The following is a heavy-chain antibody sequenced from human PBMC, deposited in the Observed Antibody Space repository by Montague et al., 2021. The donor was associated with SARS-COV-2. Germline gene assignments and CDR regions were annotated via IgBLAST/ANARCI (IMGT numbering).Heavy chain of an antibody. Sequence: SETLSLTCTVSGGSISSGTYYWGWVRQPPGKGLEWIGTINYSGKTYYNPSLKSRVTISVDTSKNQFSLKVTSVTAADTAVYYCARRAQWQLSWFFDLWGRGNLVTV. J-gene: IGHJ2*01. CDR1: GGSISSGTYY. D-gene: IGHD6-19*01. CDR3: ARRAQWQLSWFFDL. V-gene: IGHV4-39*01. CDR2: INYSGKT.